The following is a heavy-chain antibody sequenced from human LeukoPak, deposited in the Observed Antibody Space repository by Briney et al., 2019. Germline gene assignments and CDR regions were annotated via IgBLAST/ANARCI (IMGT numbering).Heavy chain of an antibody. D-gene: IGHD3-16*02. CDR3: AKNHERGRYDSFDM. V-gene: IGHV1-69*16. Sequence: ASVKVSCKASGGTFMRHSISWVRQAPGQGLEWMGGIIPILAAADYPQKYQGRVTITTDESTSTVFMELSSITSEDTAVYYCAKNHERGRYDSFDMWTQGSWVTVSS. CDR1: GGTFMRHS. J-gene: IGHJ3*02. CDR2: IIPILAAA.